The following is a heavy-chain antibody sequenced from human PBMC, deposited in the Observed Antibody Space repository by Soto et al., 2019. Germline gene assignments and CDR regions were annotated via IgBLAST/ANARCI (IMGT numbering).Heavy chain of an antibody. J-gene: IGHJ6*02. D-gene: IGHD3-3*01. Sequence: GGSLRLSCAASGFTFSSYGMSWVRQAPGKGLEWVSAISGSGGSTYYADSVKGRFTISRDNSKNTLYLQMNSLRAEDTAVYYCAKDPTRPPITIIGVVINPPSDVWGQGTTVTVSS. V-gene: IGHV3-23*01. CDR2: ISGSGGST. CDR1: GFTFSSYG. CDR3: AKDPTRPPITIIGVVINPPSDV.